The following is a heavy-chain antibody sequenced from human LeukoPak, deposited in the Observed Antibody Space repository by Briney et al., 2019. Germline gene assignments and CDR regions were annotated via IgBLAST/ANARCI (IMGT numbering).Heavy chain of an antibody. J-gene: IGHJ4*02. CDR2: ISSGGNTI. V-gene: IGHV3-11*04. CDR3: AKLAKYFYGSETYYFFEH. CDR1: GFTFSDYS. Sequence: PGGSLSFSGAASGFTFSDYSMNWIRQAPGMGLKWVSYISSGGNTIYYADSVKGRFTISRDNAKNSLYLQMNSLRVEDTAVYYCAKLAKYFYGSETYYFFEHWGQGTPVTASS. D-gene: IGHD3-10*01.